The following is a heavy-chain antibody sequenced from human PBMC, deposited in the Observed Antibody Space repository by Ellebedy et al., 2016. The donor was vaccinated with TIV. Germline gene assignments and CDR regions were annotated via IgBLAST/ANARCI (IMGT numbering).Heavy chain of an antibody. D-gene: IGHD1-26*01. Sequence: GGSLRLSCVASGFTFSDYYMSWIRQAPGKGLEYVSYISSSSSYTNYADSVRGRFTISRANAKNSLYLQMNSLRAEDTAVYYCARPTRPVGTTISVYWYFDLWGRGTLVTVSS. J-gene: IGHJ2*01. CDR3: ARPTRPVGTTISVYWYFDL. CDR2: ISSSSSYT. V-gene: IGHV3-11*06. CDR1: GFTFSDYY.